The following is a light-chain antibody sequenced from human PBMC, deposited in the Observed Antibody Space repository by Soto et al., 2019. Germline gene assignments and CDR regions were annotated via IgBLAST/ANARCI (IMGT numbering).Light chain of an antibody. CDR1: SSNIGAGYD. V-gene: IGLV1-40*01. Sequence: SVLTQPPSVSGAPGQRVTISCTGSSSNIGAGYDVHWYQQLPGTAPKLLIYVNSNRPSGVPDRFSGSKSGTSASLAITGLQAEDEADYYCQSYDSSLSGSYVFGTGTKVTVL. CDR3: QSYDSSLSGSYV. J-gene: IGLJ1*01. CDR2: VNS.